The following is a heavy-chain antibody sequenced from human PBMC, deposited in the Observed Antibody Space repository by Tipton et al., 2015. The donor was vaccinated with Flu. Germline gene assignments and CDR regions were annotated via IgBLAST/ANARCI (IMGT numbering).Heavy chain of an antibody. V-gene: IGHV4-39*07. CDR1: GDSIRSSNYC. J-gene: IGHJ5*02. CDR2: IFHSGNT. D-gene: IGHD4-17*01. CDR3: AALTTAWFDP. Sequence: TLSLTCAVSGDSIRSSNYCWGWILQPPGEGLEWIGNIFHSGNTYHNPSLKSRVTMTIDTSTNQFSLKLTSLTVADTAVYYCAALTTAWFDPWGQGTLVTVSS.